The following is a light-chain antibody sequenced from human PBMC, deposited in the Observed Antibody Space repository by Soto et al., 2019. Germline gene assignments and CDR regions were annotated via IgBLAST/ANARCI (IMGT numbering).Light chain of an antibody. Sequence: QSALTQPASVSGSPGQSITFSCTGTSSDVGNYNYVSWYQQHPGKAPKLMIYDVRNRPSGVSSRFSGSKSGNTASLTISGLQAEDEADYYCSSYTSSSTDVFGTGTKLTVL. CDR1: SSDVGNYNY. J-gene: IGLJ1*01. CDR3: SSYTSSSTDV. CDR2: DVR. V-gene: IGLV2-14*03.